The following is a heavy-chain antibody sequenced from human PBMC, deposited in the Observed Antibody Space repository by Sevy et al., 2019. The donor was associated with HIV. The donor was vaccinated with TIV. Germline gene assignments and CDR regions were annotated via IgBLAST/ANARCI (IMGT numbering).Heavy chain of an antibody. CDR3: AKDRVSGTYYTGDFDY. CDR1: GFTFSIYA. J-gene: IGHJ4*02. V-gene: IGHV3-23*01. Sequence: GGSLRLSCAASGFTFSIYAMSWVRQAPGKGLEWVSVISITGGSTYYADSVKGRFTISRDNSNNTLYLQMNTLRAEDTAVYYCAKDRVSGTYYTGDFDYWGQGTLVTDSS. CDR2: ISITGGST. D-gene: IGHD3-10*01.